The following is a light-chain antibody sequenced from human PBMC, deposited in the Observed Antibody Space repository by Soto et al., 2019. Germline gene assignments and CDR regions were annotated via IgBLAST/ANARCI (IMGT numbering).Light chain of an antibody. V-gene: IGKV1-5*01. CDR1: QSISSW. Sequence: DIQMTQSPSTLSASVGDRVTITCRASQSISSWLAWYQQKPGKAPNLLIFDASSLQSGVPSRFSGSGSGTQFTLSISSPQPDDFATYYVQRDNSYSKPFGQGDKVEI. CDR3: QRDNSYSKP. CDR2: DAS. J-gene: IGKJ1*01.